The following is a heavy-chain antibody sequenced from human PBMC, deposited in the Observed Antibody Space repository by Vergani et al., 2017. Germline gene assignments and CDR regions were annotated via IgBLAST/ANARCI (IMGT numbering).Heavy chain of an antibody. Sequence: QITLKESGPTLVKPTQTLTLTCTFSGFSLSTSGVGVGWIRQPPGKALEWLALIYWDDDKRYSPSLKSRLTITKDTSKNQVVLTMTNRDPVDTATYYCAHNTWIRYYFDYWGQGTLVTVSS. J-gene: IGHJ4*02. CDR1: GFSLSTSGVG. V-gene: IGHV2-5*02. CDR2: IYWDDDK. CDR3: AHNTWIRYYFDY. D-gene: IGHD5-18*01.